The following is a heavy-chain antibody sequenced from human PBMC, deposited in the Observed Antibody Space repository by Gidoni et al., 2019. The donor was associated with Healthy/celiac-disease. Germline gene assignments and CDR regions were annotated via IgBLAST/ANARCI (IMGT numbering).Heavy chain of an antibody. Sequence: QVQLVQSGAEVKKPGSSVKVSCKASGGTFSSYAISWVRQAPGQGLGWMGRSIPILGIANYAQKFQGRVTITADKSTSTAYMELSSLRSEDTAVYYCARDGYDILTGSTFDYWGQGTLVTVSS. CDR2: SIPILGIA. V-gene: IGHV1-69*04. CDR1: GGTFSSYA. D-gene: IGHD3-9*01. CDR3: ARDGYDILTGSTFDY. J-gene: IGHJ4*02.